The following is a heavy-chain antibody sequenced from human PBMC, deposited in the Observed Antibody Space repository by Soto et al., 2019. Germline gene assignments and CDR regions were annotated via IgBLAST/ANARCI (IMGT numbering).Heavy chain of an antibody. Sequence: ASVKVSCKASGYTFTGYAMHWVRQAPGQRLEWMGWINAGNGNTKYSQKFQGRVTITRDTSASTAYMELSSLRSEDTAVYYCARAVAVPADFDYWGQGNLVTVS. CDR1: GYTFTGYA. CDR3: ARAVAVPADFDY. CDR2: INAGNGNT. D-gene: IGHD6-19*01. J-gene: IGHJ4*02. V-gene: IGHV1-3*01.